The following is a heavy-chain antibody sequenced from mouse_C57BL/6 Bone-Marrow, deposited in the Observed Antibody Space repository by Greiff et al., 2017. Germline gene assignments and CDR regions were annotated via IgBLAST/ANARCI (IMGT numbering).Heavy chain of an antibody. CDR2: IYPGGGYT. Sequence: QVHVKQSGAELVRPGTSVKMSCKASGYTFTNYWIGWAKQRPGHGLEWIGDIYPGGGYTNYNEKFKGKATLTADKSSSTAYMQFSSLTSEDSAIYYCARLTGTGYYFDYWGQGTTLTVSS. CDR1: GYTFTNYW. V-gene: IGHV1-63*01. D-gene: IGHD4-1*01. CDR3: ARLTGTGYYFDY. J-gene: IGHJ2*01.